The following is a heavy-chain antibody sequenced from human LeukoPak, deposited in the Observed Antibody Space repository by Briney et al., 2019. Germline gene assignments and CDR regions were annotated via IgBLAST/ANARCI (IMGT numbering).Heavy chain of an antibody. J-gene: IGHJ4*02. CDR1: GFTFDDYA. V-gene: IGHV3-9*01. D-gene: IGHD2-15*01. CDR3: AREDLIRESVVAATGLLAY. Sequence: PGRSLRLSCAASGFTFDDYAMHWVRQAPGKGLEWVSGISWNSGSIGYADSVKGRFTISRDNAKNSLYLQMNSLRAEDTAVYYCAREDLIRESVVAATGLLAYWGQGTLVTVPS. CDR2: ISWNSGSI.